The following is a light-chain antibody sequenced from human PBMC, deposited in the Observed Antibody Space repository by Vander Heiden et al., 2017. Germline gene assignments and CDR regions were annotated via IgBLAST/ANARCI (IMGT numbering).Light chain of an antibody. CDR2: AAS. J-gene: IGKJ1*01. Sequence: DIHLTQSPSSLSASVGDRVTIPCRASQSISNYLIWYQQKPGKAPKLLIYAASSLQSGVPSRFSGSGSGTDFTLTISSLQPEDFATYYCQQSYNTPWTFGQGTKVEIK. V-gene: IGKV1-39*01. CDR3: QQSYNTPWT. CDR1: QSISNY.